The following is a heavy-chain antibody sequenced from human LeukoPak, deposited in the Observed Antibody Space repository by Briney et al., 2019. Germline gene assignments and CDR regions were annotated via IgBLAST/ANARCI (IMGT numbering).Heavy chain of an antibody. CDR1: GFTFSNYA. CDR3: AYGKPEYSSGWPRGTI. D-gene: IGHD6-19*01. V-gene: IGHV3-23*01. J-gene: IGHJ4*02. Sequence: GGSLRLSCAASGFTFSNYAMIWVRQAPGKGLEWVSALSGSGATTYYADSVKGRFTISRDNSKNTLYLQMNSLRAEDTAVYYCAYGKPEYSSGWPRGTIWGQGTLVTVSS. CDR2: LSGSGATT.